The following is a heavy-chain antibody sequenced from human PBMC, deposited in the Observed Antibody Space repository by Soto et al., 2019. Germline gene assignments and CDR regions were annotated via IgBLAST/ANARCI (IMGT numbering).Heavy chain of an antibody. J-gene: IGHJ1*01. Sequence: TSETLSLTCTVYGGSFIGYYWSWIRQPPGKGLEWIGEINHSGSTNYNPSLKSRVTISVDTSKNQFSLKLSSVTAADTAVYYCARTPAYSSGWSYFQHWGQGTLVTVSS. D-gene: IGHD6-19*01. CDR1: GGSFIGYY. CDR2: INHSGST. V-gene: IGHV4-34*01. CDR3: ARTPAYSSGWSYFQH.